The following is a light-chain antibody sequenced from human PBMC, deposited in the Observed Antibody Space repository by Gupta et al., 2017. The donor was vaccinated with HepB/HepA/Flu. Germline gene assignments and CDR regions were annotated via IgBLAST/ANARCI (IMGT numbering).Light chain of an antibody. CDR3: KQRKHFPRT. Sequence: DSVLTQTPLSLPVTLGQSASISCRSSESLVHSNGDTYFSWIHQRPGQPPRLLIYKSSNRGSGVPDRFSGSGAGTDFTLKISRGEAEDVGVYYCKQRKHFPRTFGQGTKVEIK. J-gene: IGKJ1*01. CDR2: KSS. CDR1: ESLVHSNGDTY. V-gene: IGKV2-24*01.